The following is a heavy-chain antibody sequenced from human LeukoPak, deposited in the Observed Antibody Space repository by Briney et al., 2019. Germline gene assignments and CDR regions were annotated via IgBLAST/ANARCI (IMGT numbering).Heavy chain of an antibody. Sequence: ASVKVSCKASGYTFTSYYMHWVRQAPGQGLEWMGIINPSGGNTNYAQKFQGRVTMTRDTSTSTVYVELSSLRSEDTAVYYCVRDRNWGKEDYFDYWGQGTLVTVSS. V-gene: IGHV1-46*01. D-gene: IGHD7-27*01. CDR2: INPSGGNT. J-gene: IGHJ4*02. CDR3: VRDRNWGKEDYFDY. CDR1: GYTFTSYY.